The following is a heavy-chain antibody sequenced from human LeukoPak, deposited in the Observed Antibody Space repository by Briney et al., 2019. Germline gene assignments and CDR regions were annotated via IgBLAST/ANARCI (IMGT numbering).Heavy chain of an antibody. CDR3: ARGPADILTGGVFFYYRDV. CDR2: INPSGGST. J-gene: IGHJ6*03. D-gene: IGHD3-9*01. CDR1: GYTFTSYY. Sequence: ASVKVSCKASGYTFTSYYMHWVRQAPGQGLEWMGIINPSGGSTSYAQKFQGRVTMTRDMSTSTVYMELSSLRSEDTAVYYCARGPADILTGGVFFYYRDVWGKGTTVTVSS. V-gene: IGHV1-46*01.